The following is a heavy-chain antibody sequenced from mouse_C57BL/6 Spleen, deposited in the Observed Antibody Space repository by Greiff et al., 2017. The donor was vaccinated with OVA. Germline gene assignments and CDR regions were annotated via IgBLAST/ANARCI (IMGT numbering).Heavy chain of an antibody. CDR3: ARYGYDSGYAMDY. D-gene: IGHD2-2*01. CDR1: GYTFTDYY. V-gene: IGHV1-19*01. J-gene: IGHJ4*01. Sequence: VQLQQSGPVLVKPGASVKMSCKASGYTFTDYYMNWVKQSHGKSLEWIGVINPYNGGTSYNQKFKGKATLTVAKSSSTAYMELNSLTSEDSAVYYCARYGYDSGYAMDYWGQGTSVTVSS. CDR2: INPYNGGT.